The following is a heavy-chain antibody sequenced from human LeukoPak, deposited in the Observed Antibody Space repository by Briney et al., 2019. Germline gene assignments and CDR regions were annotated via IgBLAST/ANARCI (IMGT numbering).Heavy chain of an antibody. CDR2: IKSKTDGGTE. V-gene: IGHV3-15*01. Sequence: GGSLRLSCAASGFSFNNAWMSWVRQAPGKGLEWVGRIKSKTDGGTEDYAAPVKGRFTISRDNSKNTLHLQMNSLKTEDTAVYYCTEEWAYYYYMDVWGKGTTVTVSS. D-gene: IGHD3-3*01. CDR3: TEEWAYYYYMDV. J-gene: IGHJ6*03. CDR1: GFSFNNAW.